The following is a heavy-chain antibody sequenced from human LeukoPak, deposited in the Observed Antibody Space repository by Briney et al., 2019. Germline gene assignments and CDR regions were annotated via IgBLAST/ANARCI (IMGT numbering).Heavy chain of an antibody. J-gene: IGHJ4*02. CDR2: ISSDGGDT. Sequence: GGSLRLSCAASGFTFTRNAMHWVRQAPGKGLEWVAVISSDGGDTHYVDSVRGRFTISRDNPKNTLYLQMNSLRTEDTAVYYCARDLRLAAACYFDYWGQGTPVTVPP. D-gene: IGHD6-13*01. CDR1: GFTFTRNA. CDR3: ARDLRLAAACYFDY. V-gene: IGHV3-30*04.